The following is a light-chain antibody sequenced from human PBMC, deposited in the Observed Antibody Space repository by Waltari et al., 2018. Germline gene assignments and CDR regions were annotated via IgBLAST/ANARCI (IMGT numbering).Light chain of an antibody. J-gene: IGLJ2*01. CDR2: YKSDSDK. CDR3: MIWHNSDVV. Sequence: QAVLTQPSSLSASPGASASLTCTLRSGINVGPYRIYWYQQRPGSPPQYLLTYKSDSDKQQGSGVPSRFSGSKDASANAGIFLISGLQSEDEADYYCMIWHNSDVVFGGGTKLTVL. CDR1: SGINVGPYR. V-gene: IGLV5-45*03.